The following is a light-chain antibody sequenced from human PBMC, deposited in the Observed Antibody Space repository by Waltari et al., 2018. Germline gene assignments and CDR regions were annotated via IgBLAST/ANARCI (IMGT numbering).Light chain of an antibody. Sequence: QSALTQPASVSGSPGRSITISCTGTSNDVGGYNLVSWHQQHPGKAPKLIIYEGNLRPSGVSHRFSGSKSGNTASLTIFELQADDEADYHCCSYAAGGTLVFGGGTQLTVL. V-gene: IGLV2-23*01. CDR2: EGN. J-gene: IGLJ2*01. CDR3: CSYAAGGTLV. CDR1: SNDVGGYNL.